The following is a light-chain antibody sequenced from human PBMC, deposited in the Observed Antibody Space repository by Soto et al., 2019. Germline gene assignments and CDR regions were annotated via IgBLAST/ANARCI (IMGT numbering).Light chain of an antibody. CDR2: GAS. CDR1: QGISSN. CDR3: QKLTAYLPWT. J-gene: IGKJ1*01. Sequence: QLTQSPSSLSASVGDRVTITCRASQGISSNLAWYQQKPGRAPKLLIFGASTLQSGVPSRFSGSGSGTDFTLTISSLQPEDFATYVCQKLTAYLPWTSVQGTRVGIK. V-gene: IGKV1-9*01.